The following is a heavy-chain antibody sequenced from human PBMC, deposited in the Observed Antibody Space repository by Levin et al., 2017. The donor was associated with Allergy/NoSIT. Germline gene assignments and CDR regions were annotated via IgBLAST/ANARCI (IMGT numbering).Heavy chain of an antibody. D-gene: IGHD2-15*01. CDR2: ISWNSGSI. CDR3: AKGAGYEVVANIFDY. J-gene: IGHJ4*02. V-gene: IGHV3-9*01. Sequence: GGSLRLSCAASGFTFDDYAMHWVRQAPGKGLEWVSGISWNSGSIGYADSVKGRFTISRDNAKNSLYLQMNSLRAEDTALYYCAKGAGYEVVANIFDYWGQGTLVTVSS. CDR1: GFTFDDYA.